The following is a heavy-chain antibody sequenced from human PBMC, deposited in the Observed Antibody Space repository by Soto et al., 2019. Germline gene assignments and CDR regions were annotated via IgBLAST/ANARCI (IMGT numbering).Heavy chain of an antibody. V-gene: IGHV3-30-3*01. Sequence: PGGSLRLSCAASGFTFSRHAMDWVRQAPGKGLEWVAFISDNGRTKDYADSVKGRFTISRDNSKNTLYLQMNSLRADDTAVYYCARDITENYSFDYWGQGTLVTVSS. J-gene: IGHJ4*02. D-gene: IGHD3-10*01. CDR1: GFTFSRHA. CDR2: ISDNGRTK. CDR3: ARDITENYSFDY.